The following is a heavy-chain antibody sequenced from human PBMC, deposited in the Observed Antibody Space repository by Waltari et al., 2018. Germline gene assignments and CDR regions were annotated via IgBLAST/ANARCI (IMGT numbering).Heavy chain of an antibody. CDR1: GGSISSGSYC. J-gene: IGHJ3*01. CDR3: TREDDGNDSGAFDL. CDR2: IRSNDYTGGT. D-gene: IGHD5-12*01. Sequence: VQLQESGPELVKPSQTLSLTCTVSGGSISSGSYCWPWIRKSAGKGLEWVGFIRSNDYTGGTSFAASVGGRFTISRDDSKRTAYLQMNALQTDDSATYYCTREDDGNDSGAFDLWGQGTLVTVSS. V-gene: IGHV3-49*05.